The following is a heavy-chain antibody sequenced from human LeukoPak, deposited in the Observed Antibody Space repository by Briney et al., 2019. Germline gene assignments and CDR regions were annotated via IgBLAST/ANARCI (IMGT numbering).Heavy chain of an antibody. CDR3: ASHHYDFWSGYYTEGFQH. CDR2: ISSSSSYI. J-gene: IGHJ1*01. Sequence: GSLSLSCAASGFTFSSYSMNWVRQAPGKGLEWVSSISSSSSYIYYADSVKGRFTISRDNAKNSLYLQMNSLRAEDTAVYYCASHHYDFWSGYYTEGFQHWGQGTLVTVSS. D-gene: IGHD3-3*01. V-gene: IGHV3-21*01. CDR1: GFTFSSYS.